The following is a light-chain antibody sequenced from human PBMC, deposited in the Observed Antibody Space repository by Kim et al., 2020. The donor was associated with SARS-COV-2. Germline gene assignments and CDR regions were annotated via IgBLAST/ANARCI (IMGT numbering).Light chain of an antibody. CDR3: QAWDSSTNYV. J-gene: IGLJ1*01. V-gene: IGLV3-1*01. CDR2: QDS. CDR1: KLGDKY. Sequence: SYELTQPPSVPVSPGQTASITCSGDKLGDKYACWYQQKPGQSPVLVIYQDSKRPSGIPERFSGSNSGNTATLTISGTQAMDEADYYCQAWDSSTNYVFGT.